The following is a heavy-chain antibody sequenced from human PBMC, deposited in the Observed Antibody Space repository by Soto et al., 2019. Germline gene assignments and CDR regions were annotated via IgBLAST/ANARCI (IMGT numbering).Heavy chain of an antibody. V-gene: IGHV1-46*01. Sequence: QVQLVQSGAEVKKPGASVKVSCKASGYTFTSYYMHWVRQAPGQGLEWMGVINPSGGSTSYAQKFQGRVTMTRXXSTXXXXXXXXXXXXXXXXXXXXXXXXXXXXXXXXXXWGQGTLVTVSS. CDR3: XXXXXXXXXXXXXX. CDR1: GYTFTSYY. CDR2: INPSGGST. J-gene: IGHJ5*02.